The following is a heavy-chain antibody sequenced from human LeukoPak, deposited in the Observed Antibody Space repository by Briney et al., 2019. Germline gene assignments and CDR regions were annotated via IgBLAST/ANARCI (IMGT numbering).Heavy chain of an antibody. V-gene: IGHV3-64*01. J-gene: IGHJ4*02. CDR3: ARAARRWLQTEGYYFDY. CDR1: GFTFSSYA. CDR2: ISSNGGST. D-gene: IGHD5-24*01. Sequence: GGSLRLSCAASGFTFSSYAMHWVRQAPGKGLEYVSAISSNGGSTYYANSLKGRFTISRDNSKNTLYLQMGSLRAEDMAVYYCARAARRWLQTEGYYFDYWGQGTLVTVSS.